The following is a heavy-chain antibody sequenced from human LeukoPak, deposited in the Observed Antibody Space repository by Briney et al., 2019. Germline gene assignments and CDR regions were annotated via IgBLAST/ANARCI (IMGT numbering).Heavy chain of an antibody. CDR3: VRDSDSSGYYPHYFDY. Sequence: SETLSLTCTVSGGSISSSSYYWGWIRQPPGKGLEWIGSIYYSGSTYYNPSLKSRVTISVDTSKNQFSLKLSSVTAADTAVYYCVRDSDSSGYYPHYFDYWGQGTLVTVSS. CDR1: GGSISSSSYY. V-gene: IGHV4-39*07. J-gene: IGHJ4*02. D-gene: IGHD3-22*01. CDR2: IYYSGST.